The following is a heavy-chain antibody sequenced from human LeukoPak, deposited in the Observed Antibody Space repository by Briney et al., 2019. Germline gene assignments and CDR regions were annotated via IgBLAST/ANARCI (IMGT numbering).Heavy chain of an antibody. CDR1: GGSISSGGYY. V-gene: IGHV4-31*03. Sequence: SETLSLTCTVSGGSISSGGYYWSWFRQHPGRGLEGIGYIYYSGSTYYNPSLKSRVTISVDTSKNQFSLKLSSVTAADTAVYYCARARYGSGSYYFDYWGQGTLVTVSS. CDR2: IYYSGST. D-gene: IGHD3-10*01. CDR3: ARARYGSGSYYFDY. J-gene: IGHJ4*02.